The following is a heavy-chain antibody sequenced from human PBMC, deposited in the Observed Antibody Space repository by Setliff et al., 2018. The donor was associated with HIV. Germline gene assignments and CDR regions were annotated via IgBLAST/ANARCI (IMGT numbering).Heavy chain of an antibody. D-gene: IGHD3-10*01. V-gene: IGHV1-18*01. CDR1: GYTFTNYG. Sequence: ASVKVSCKASGYTFTNYGITWVRQAPGQGLEWMGWISAYNGIINYAQNLQGRVTVTTDTSTRTAYMELRSLRSDDTAVYYCARTSTMVRGVIMDYYYYMDVWGKGSTVTVSS. CDR2: ISAYNGII. CDR3: ARTSTMVRGVIMDYYYYMDV. J-gene: IGHJ6*03.